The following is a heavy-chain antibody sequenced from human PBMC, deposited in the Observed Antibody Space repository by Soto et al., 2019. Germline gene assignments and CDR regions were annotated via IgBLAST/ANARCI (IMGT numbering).Heavy chain of an antibody. CDR3: AKKVNSGSGSQYFDY. CDR1: GFTFSSYS. D-gene: IGHD3-10*01. Sequence: GGSLRLSCVASGFTFSSYSMSWVRQAPGKGLEWVSGFRAGGDDGTTYYADSVKGRFTISRDNSKNTLFLQMNSLRAEDTAIYYCAKKVNSGSGSQYFDYFGQGTLVTVSS. V-gene: IGHV3-23*01. J-gene: IGHJ4*02. CDR2: FRAGGDDGTT.